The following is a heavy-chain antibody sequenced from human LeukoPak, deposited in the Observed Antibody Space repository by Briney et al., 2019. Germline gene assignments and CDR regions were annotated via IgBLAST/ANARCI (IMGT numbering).Heavy chain of an antibody. D-gene: IGHD3-10*01. V-gene: IGHV4-4*07. Sequence: SATLSLTCTVSGGSISSYYWSWIRQPAGKGLGWIGRIYTSGSTNYNPSLKSRVTISVDTSKNQFSLKLSSVTAADTAVYYCARGRVWFGELFRLDYWGQGTLVTVSS. CDR2: IYTSGST. J-gene: IGHJ4*02. CDR1: GGSISSYY. CDR3: ARGRVWFGELFRLDY.